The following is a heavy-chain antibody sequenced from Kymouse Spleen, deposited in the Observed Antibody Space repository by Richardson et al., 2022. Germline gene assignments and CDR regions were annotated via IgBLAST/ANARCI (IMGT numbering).Heavy chain of an antibody. CDR3: ARERYYDILTGYFSDAFDI. D-gene: IGHD3-9*01. V-gene: IGHV4-39*01. Sequence: QLQLQESGPGLVKPSETLSLTCTVSGGSISSSSYYWGWIRQPPGKGLEWIGSIYYSGSTYYNPSLKSRVTISVDTSKNQFSLKLSSVTAADTAVYYCARERYYDILTGYFSDAFDIWGQGTMVTVSS. CDR1: GGSISSSSYY. CDR2: IYYSGST. J-gene: IGHJ3*02.